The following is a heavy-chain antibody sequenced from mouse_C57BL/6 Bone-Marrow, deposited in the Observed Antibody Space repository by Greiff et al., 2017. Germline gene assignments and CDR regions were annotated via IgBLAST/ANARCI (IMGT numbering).Heavy chain of an antibody. Sequence: EVKLMESGGGLVKPGGSLKLSCAASGFTFSSYTMSWVRQTPEKRLEWVATISGGGGNTYYPDSVKGRFTISRDNAKNTLYLQMSSLRSEDTALYYCARHGGFAYWGQGTLVTVSA. CDR2: ISGGGGNT. CDR3: ARHGGFAY. J-gene: IGHJ3*01. CDR1: GFTFSSYT. V-gene: IGHV5-9*01.